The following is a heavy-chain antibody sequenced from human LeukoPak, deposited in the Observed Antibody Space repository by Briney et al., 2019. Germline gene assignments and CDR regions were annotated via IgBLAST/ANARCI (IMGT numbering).Heavy chain of an antibody. CDR1: GFTFSSYS. V-gene: IGHV3-21*04. J-gene: IGHJ4*02. Sequence: GGSLRLSCAASGFTFSSYSMNWVRQAPGKGLEWVSGITWNSGAIDYVDSVKGRFTISRDNAKNSLYLQMNSLRAEDTALYYCARALDYWGQGTPVTVSS. CDR3: ARALDY. CDR2: ITWNSGAI.